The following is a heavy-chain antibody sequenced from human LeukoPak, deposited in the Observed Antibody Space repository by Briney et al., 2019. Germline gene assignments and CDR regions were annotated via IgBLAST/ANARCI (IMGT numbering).Heavy chain of an antibody. CDR3: AKDSVRYCSSTSCYWDYYFDY. CDR2: IWYGGSNK. V-gene: IGHV3-30*18. Sequence: GRSLRLSCAASGFTFSSYGMHWVRQAPGKGLEWVAVIWYGGSNKYYADSVKGRFTISRDNSKNTLYLQMNSLRAEDTAVYYCAKDSVRYCSSTSCYWDYYFDYWGQGTLVTVSS. CDR1: GFTFSSYG. D-gene: IGHD2-2*01. J-gene: IGHJ4*02.